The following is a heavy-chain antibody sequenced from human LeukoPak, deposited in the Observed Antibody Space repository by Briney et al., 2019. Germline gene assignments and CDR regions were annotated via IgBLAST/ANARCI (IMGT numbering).Heavy chain of an antibody. CDR1: GFTFSSYS. Sequence: PGGSLRLSCAASGFTFSSYSMTWVRQAPGKGLEWVSSISGSSSFIYYADSVKGRFTISRDNAKNSLYLQMNGLRAEDTAVYYCARVGAVSGGYYDYWGQGTLVTVSS. CDR2: ISGSSSFI. D-gene: IGHD3-22*01. CDR3: ARVGAVSGGYYDY. J-gene: IGHJ4*02. V-gene: IGHV3-21*01.